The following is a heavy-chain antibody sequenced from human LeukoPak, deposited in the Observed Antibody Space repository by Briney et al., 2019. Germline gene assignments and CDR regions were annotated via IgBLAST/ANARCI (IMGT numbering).Heavy chain of an antibody. Sequence: ASVKVSCKASGYTFTGYYMHWVRQAPGQGLEWMGWINPNSGGTNYAQKFQGRVTMTRDTSISTAYMELSRLRSDDTAVYYYARAYYIVGGGDWFDPWGQGTLVTVSS. CDR2: INPNSGGT. J-gene: IGHJ5*02. CDR1: GYTFTGYY. CDR3: ARAYYIVGGGDWFDP. D-gene: IGHD2-21*01. V-gene: IGHV1-2*02.